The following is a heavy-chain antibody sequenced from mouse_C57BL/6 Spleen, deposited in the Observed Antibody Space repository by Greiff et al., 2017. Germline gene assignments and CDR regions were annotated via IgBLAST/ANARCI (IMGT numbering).Heavy chain of an antibody. CDR2: ISSGSSTI. Sequence: EVKLVESGGGLVKPGGSLKLSCAASGFTFSDYGMHWVRQAPEKGLEWVAYISSGSSTIYYADTVKGRFTISRDNAKNTLFLQMTSLRSEDTAMYYCAGGGIWYAMDYWGQGTSVTVSS. V-gene: IGHV5-17*01. J-gene: IGHJ4*01. CDR1: GFTFSDYG. CDR3: AGGGIWYAMDY.